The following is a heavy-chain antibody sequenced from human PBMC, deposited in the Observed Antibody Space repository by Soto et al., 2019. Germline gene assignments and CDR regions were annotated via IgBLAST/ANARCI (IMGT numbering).Heavy chain of an antibody. Sequence: GRSLRLSCTASGFTSGDYAMSWFRPAPGKGLEWVGFIRSKAYGGTTEYAASVKGRFTISRHDSKSIAYLQINSLTTEETAVYYSTRDLDYDFCGGYYSLRDPYDTFDISGQGTIVTVSS. CDR3: TRDLDYDFCGGYYSLRDPYDTFDI. CDR2: IRSKAYGGTT. V-gene: IGHV3-49*03. D-gene: IGHD3-3*01. J-gene: IGHJ3*02. CDR1: GFTSGDYA.